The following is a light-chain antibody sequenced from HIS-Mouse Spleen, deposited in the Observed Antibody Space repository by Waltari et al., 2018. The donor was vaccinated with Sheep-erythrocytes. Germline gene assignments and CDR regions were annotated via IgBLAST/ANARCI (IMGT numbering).Light chain of an antibody. CDR3: CSYAGSSTYVV. CDR1: SSDVGSYNF. Sequence: QSALTQPASVSGSPGQSLTISCTGTSSDVGSYNFVSWYQQHPGKAPKLMIYEGSKRPSGVSNRFSGSKSGNTASLTISGLQAEDEADYYCCSYAGSSTYVVFGGGTKLTVL. CDR2: EGS. J-gene: IGLJ2*01. V-gene: IGLV2-23*01.